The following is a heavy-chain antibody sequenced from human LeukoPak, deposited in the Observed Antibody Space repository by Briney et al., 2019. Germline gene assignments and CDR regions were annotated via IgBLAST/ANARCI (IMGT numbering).Heavy chain of an antibody. D-gene: IGHD5-12*01. V-gene: IGHV3-30-3*01. CDR2: ISYDGSNK. J-gene: IGHJ3*02. Sequence: GGSLRLSCAASGFTFSSYAMHWVRQAPGKGLECVAVISYDGSNKYYADSVKGRFTISRDNFKNTLYLQMSSLRAEDTAVYYCARGGYDAFDIWGQGTMVTVSS. CDR3: ARGGYDAFDI. CDR1: GFTFSSYA.